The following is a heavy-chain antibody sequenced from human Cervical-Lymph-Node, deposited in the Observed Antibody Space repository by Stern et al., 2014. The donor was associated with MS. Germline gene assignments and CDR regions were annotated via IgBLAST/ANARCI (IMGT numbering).Heavy chain of an antibody. J-gene: IGHJ1*01. V-gene: IGHV1-69-2*01. CDR3: ATKAFQS. CDR1: GYTFTHYY. CDR2: ALPYDGQS. Sequence: EVQLVQSGTEVMKPADTVKLSCNLSGYTFTHYYVHWVKQAPGPGLDWLGLALPYDGQSLYADQFRGRVTITADTSTETSYMELASLKSEDTAVYYCATKAFQSWGQGTLVIVSP. D-gene: IGHD2/OR15-2a*01.